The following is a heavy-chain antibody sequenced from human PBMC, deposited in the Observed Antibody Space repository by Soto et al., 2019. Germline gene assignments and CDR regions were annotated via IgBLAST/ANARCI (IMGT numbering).Heavy chain of an antibody. CDR2: ISWNSGSI. CDR1: GFTFDDYA. CDR3: AKEEWLRLTNDAFDI. D-gene: IGHD5-12*01. V-gene: IGHV3-9*01. J-gene: IGHJ3*02. Sequence: GGSLRLSCAASGFTFDDYAMHWVRQAPGKGLEWVSGISWNSGSIGYADSVKGRFTISRDNAKNSLYLQMNSLRAEDTALYYCAKEEWLRLTNDAFDIWGQGTMVTVSS.